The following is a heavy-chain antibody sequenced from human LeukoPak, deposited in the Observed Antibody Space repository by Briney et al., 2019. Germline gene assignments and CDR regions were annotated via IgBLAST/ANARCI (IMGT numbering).Heavy chain of an antibody. V-gene: IGHV3-23*01. Sequence: STKYADSVKGRFTISRDNSKNTLYLQMNSLRAGDTAVYYCAKDTSLDYADYWGQGTLVTVSS. CDR2: ST. J-gene: IGHJ4*02. CDR3: AKDTSLDYADY.